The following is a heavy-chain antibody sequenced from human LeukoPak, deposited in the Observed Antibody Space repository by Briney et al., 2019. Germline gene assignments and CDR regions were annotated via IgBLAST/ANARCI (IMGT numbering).Heavy chain of an antibody. CDR3: ASGSGWIWVS. CDR2: IKLDGSEK. Sequence: GGSLRLSCAASEFTSSTSWMTWVRQAPGKGLGWVANIKLDGSEKYYVDSVKGRFTISTDNAKNSLYLQMNSLRAHDTPVYYCASGSGWIWVSWGQGTLVTVSS. V-gene: IGHV3-7*01. D-gene: IGHD6-19*01. CDR1: EFTSSTSW. J-gene: IGHJ5*02.